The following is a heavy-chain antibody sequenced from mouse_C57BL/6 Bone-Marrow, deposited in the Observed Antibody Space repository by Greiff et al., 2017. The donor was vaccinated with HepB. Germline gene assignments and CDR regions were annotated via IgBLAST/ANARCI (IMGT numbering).Heavy chain of an antibody. J-gene: IGHJ2*01. CDR1: GYTFTSYW. CDR3: ASGITTDFDY. CDR2: IDPSDSYT. D-gene: IGHD2-4*01. V-gene: IGHV1-50*01. Sequence: VQLKQPGAELVKPGASVKLSCKASGYTFTSYWMQWVKQRPGQGLEWIGEIDPSDSYTNYNQKFKGKATLTVDTSSSTAYMQLSSLTSEDSAVYYCASGITTDFDYWGQGTTLTVSS.